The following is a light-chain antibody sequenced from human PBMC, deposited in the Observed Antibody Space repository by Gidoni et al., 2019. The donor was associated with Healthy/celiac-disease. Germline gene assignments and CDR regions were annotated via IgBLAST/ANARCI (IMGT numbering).Light chain of an antibody. CDR3: QQYDNLPPYT. CDR2: DAS. J-gene: IGKJ2*01. CDR1: QDISNY. Sequence: DIQITQSPSSLSASVGDRVTITCQASQDISNYLNWYQQKPGKAPKLLIYDASNLATGVPSRFRGSGSGTDFTFTISSLQPEDIATYYCQQYDNLPPYTFGQGTKLEIK. V-gene: IGKV1-33*01.